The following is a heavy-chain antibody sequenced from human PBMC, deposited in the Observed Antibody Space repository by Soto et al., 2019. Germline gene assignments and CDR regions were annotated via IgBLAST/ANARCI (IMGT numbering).Heavy chain of an antibody. CDR3: AASCVGCGGFNYYGWTS. D-gene: IGHD2-21*01. CDR2: IYYSGTT. Sequence: QVQLQESGPGLVKPSQTLSLTCTVSGGSISSGGYYWNWIRQHPGKGLEWIGYIYYSGTTYYNPSLKSRVTISVDTSKNQFSLKLSSVTAADTAVYYCAASCVGCGGFNYYGWTSGAKGPRSPSP. CDR1: GGSISSGGYY. V-gene: IGHV4-31*03. J-gene: IGHJ6*02.